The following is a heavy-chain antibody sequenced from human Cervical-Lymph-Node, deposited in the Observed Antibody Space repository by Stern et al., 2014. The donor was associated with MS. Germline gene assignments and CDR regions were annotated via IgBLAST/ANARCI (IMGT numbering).Heavy chain of an antibody. D-gene: IGHD6-19*01. CDR3: ARVVAGIAVSGSYFDY. Sequence: EVQLVESGGGLVQPGRSLRLSCAASGFTFDDYAMPCVRQAPGKGPEGVSGIHWNSGTIGYADSVKGRFTISRDNAKNSLYLQMNSLRAEDTALYYCARVVAGIAVSGSYFDYWGQGTLVTVSS. V-gene: IGHV3-9*01. CDR2: IHWNSGTI. J-gene: IGHJ4*02. CDR1: GFTFDDYA.